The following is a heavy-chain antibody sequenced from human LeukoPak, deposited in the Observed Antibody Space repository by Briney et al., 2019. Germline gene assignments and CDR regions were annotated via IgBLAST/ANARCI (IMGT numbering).Heavy chain of an antibody. CDR2: INAGNGNT. CDR1: GYTFTSYA. CDR3: ARVRSRVPFGWYFDL. J-gene: IGHJ2*01. V-gene: IGHV1-3*01. D-gene: IGHD3-10*01. Sequence: ASVKVSCKASGYTFTSYAMHWVRQAPGQRLEWMGWINAGNGNTKYSQKFQGRVTITRDTSASTAYMELSSLRSEDTAVYYCARVRSRVPFGWYFDLWGRGTLVTVSS.